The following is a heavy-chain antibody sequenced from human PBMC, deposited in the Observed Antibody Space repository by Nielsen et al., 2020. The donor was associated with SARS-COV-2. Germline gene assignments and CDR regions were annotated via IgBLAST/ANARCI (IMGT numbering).Heavy chain of an antibody. CDR2: FDPEDGET. Sequence: ASVKVSCKVSGYTLTELSMHWVRQAPGKGLEWMGGFDPEDGETIYAQKFQGRVTMTEDTSTDTAYMELSRLRSEDTAVYYCALGMVVAALWGGWFDPWGQGTLVTVSS. CDR3: ALGMVVAALWGGWFDP. J-gene: IGHJ5*02. CDR1: GYTLTELS. D-gene: IGHD2-15*01. V-gene: IGHV1-24*01.